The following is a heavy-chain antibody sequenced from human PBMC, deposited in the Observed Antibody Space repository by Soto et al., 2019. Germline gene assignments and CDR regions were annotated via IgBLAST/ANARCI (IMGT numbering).Heavy chain of an antibody. CDR1: GYTFINYG. CDR3: ALLGTLDYFDY. V-gene: IGHV1-2*04. CDR2: INPNSGGT. Sequence: SVKVSCKAVGYTFINYGIRWVRQATGQGLEWMGWINPNSGGTNYAQKFQGWVTMTRDTSISTAYMELSRLRSDDTAVYYCALLGTLDYFDYWGQGTLVTVSS. D-gene: IGHD7-27*01. J-gene: IGHJ4*02.